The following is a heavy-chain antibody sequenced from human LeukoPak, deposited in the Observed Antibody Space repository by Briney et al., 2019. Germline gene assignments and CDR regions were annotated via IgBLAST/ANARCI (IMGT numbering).Heavy chain of an antibody. Sequence: GGSLRLSCAASGFTFSSYAMTWVRQAPGKGLELVSAISGSGTGTYYADSVEGRFTISRDNSKNTLYLQMSSLRAEDTAVYYCAKRLHHYFGSGSYTLDFWGQGTQVTVSS. V-gene: IGHV3-23*01. CDR1: GFTFSSYA. CDR3: AKRLHHYFGSGSYTLDF. D-gene: IGHD3-10*01. CDR2: ISGSGTGT. J-gene: IGHJ4*02.